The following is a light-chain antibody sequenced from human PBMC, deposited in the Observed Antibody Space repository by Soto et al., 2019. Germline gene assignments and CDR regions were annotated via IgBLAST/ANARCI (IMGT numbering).Light chain of an antibody. CDR1: QGISNY. V-gene: IGKV1-27*01. Sequence: IQMTQSPSSLSASVGDRVTITCRASQGISNYLAWYQQNPGKVPKLLIYAASTLQSGVPSRFSGSGSGTDFTLTISSLQREDVATYYCQKYNSASWTFGQGTKVESK. CDR2: AAS. J-gene: IGKJ1*01. CDR3: QKYNSASWT.